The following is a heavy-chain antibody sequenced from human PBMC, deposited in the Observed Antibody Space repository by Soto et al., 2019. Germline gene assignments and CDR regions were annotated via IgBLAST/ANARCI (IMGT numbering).Heavy chain of an antibody. CDR2: INAGNGNT. V-gene: IGHV1-3*05. CDR1: GYTFTGYA. Sequence: QVQLVQSGAEEKKPGASVKVSCKASGYTFTGYAMHWVRQAPGQRLEWMGWINAGNGNTKYSQKFQGRVTITRDTSASTAYMELRSLGSEATAVYYCACSAISPFWGLIGPFDYWGQGNLVTVSA. CDR3: ACSAISPFWGLIGPFDY. J-gene: IGHJ4*02. D-gene: IGHD3-16*02.